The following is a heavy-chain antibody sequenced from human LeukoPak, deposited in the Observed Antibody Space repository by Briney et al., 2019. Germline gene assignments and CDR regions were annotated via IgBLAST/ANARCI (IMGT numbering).Heavy chain of an antibody. Sequence: GGSLRLSCAASKFTFSSYAMSWVRQAPGKGLEWVSTISGSGGSTYYADSVKGRFTISRDNSKSTLYLQMNSLRAEDTAVYYCARALSSRGWYYFDYWGQGTLVTVSS. D-gene: IGHD6-13*01. J-gene: IGHJ4*02. CDR2: ISGSGGST. CDR3: ARALSSRGWYYFDY. CDR1: KFTFSSYA. V-gene: IGHV3-23*01.